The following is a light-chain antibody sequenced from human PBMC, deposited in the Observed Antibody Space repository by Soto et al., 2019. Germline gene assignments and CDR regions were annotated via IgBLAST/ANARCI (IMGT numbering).Light chain of an antibody. CDR1: QSVSNT. V-gene: IGKV3D-15*01. J-gene: IGKJ1*01. CDR3: QEYNTCPRT. Sequence: EIVMTQSPSTLSVSPGERATLSCRASQSVSNTLAWYQQKPGQAPRLLIYGASTRATGIPARFSGSGSGTEFTLTISSLQSESFAVYYCQEYNTCPRTFGNGNKVEIK. CDR2: GAS.